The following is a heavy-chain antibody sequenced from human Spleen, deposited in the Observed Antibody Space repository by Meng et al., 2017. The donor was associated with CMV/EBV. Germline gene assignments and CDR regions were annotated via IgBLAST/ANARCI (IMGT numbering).Heavy chain of an antibody. V-gene: IGHV1-2*02. D-gene: IGHD3-9*01. J-gene: IGHJ4*02. CDR2: INPKSGGT. CDR1: GYTFSGYF. CDR3: SRGRRMYFVDH. Sequence: SCKTSGYTFSGYFIHWARLAPGQGLEWMGWINPKSGGTDYAQKFQGRVSMTRDTTISTAYMELSSLTSDDTAVYYCSRGRRMYFVDHWGQGTLVTVSS.